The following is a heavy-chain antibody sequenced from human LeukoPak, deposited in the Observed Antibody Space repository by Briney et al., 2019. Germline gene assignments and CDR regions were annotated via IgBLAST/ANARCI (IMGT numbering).Heavy chain of an antibody. V-gene: IGHV3-53*01. J-gene: IGHJ6*03. Sequence: GGSLRLSCAASGFIVSSNYMSWVRQAPGKGLEWVSVIYSGGSIHYADSVKGRFTISRDNSKNTLYLQMNSLRAEDTAVYYCAGYSNYYMDVWGKGTTVTVSS. CDR3: AGYSNYYMDV. CDR1: GFIVSSNY. CDR2: IYSGGSI. D-gene: IGHD4-11*01.